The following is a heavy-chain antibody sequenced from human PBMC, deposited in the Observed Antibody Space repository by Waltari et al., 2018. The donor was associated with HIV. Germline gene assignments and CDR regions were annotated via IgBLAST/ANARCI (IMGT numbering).Heavy chain of an antibody. V-gene: IGHV4-4*07. Sequence: VQVQESGPGLVRPSETLALTCSVYGAPISGYYWTWLRPIVAKNGNVANKWGGLGRMDVGGSPDYRGGVKNRLTMSTDTSKNQVSLRLKSVTAADTAMYYCVKSTFLGVMPADYFDVWGPGTLVTVAS. J-gene: IGHJ4*02. CDR2: MDVGGSP. CDR3: VKSTFLGVMPADYFDV. D-gene: IGHD3-3*02. CDR1: GAPISGYY.